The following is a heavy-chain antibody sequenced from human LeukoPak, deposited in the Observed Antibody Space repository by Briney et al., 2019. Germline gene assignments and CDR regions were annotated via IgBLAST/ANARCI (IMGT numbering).Heavy chain of an antibody. Sequence: ASVKVSCKASGYTFTSYYMHWVRQAPGQGLEWMGIINPSGGSTSYAQKFQGRVTMTRDMSTSTVYMELSSLRSEDTAVYYCARDSRLGSYYDILPGYQIYYYYYMDVWGKGTTVTVSS. V-gene: IGHV1-46*01. CDR3: ARDSRLGSYYDILPGYQIYYYYYMDV. CDR2: INPSGGST. J-gene: IGHJ6*03. D-gene: IGHD3-9*01. CDR1: GYTFTSYY.